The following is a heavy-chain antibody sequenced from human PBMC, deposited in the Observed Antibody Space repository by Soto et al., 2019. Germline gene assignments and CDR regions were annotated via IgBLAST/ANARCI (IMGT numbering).Heavy chain of an antibody. CDR3: EQTDLRGYNRDY. V-gene: IGHV2-5*01. CDR1: GFSLSTSGVG. J-gene: IGHJ4*02. Sequence: SGPTLVNPTQTLTLTCTFSGFSLSTSGVGVGWIRQPPGKALEWLALIYWNDDKRYSPSLKSRLTITKDTSKNQVVLTMTNMDPVDTAKYYCEQTDLRGYNRDYWGQGTLVTVSS. D-gene: IGHD5-12*01. CDR2: IYWNDDK.